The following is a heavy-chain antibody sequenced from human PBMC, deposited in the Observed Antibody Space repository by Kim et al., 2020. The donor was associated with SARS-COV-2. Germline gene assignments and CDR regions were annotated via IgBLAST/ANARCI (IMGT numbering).Heavy chain of an antibody. Sequence: YNPSPKSRVTISVDKSKNQFSLKLSSVTAADTAVYYCARESGLHSGFDYWGQGTLVTVSS. V-gene: IGHV4-4*02. D-gene: IGHD4-4*01. CDR3: ARESGLHSGFDY. J-gene: IGHJ4*02.